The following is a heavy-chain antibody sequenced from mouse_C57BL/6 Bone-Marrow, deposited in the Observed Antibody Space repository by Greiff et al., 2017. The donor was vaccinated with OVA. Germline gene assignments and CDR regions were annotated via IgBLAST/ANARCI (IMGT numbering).Heavy chain of an antibody. J-gene: IGHJ2*01. CDR3: ARHYRGYFDY. CDR2: IYPGDGDT. D-gene: IGHD1-1*02. Sequence: QVQLQQSGPELVKPGASVKISCKASGYAFSSSWMNWVKQRPGKGLEWIGRIYPGDGDTNYNGKFKGKATLTADKSSSTAYMQLSSLTSEDSAVYFCARHYRGYFDYWGQGTTLTVSS. CDR1: GYAFSSSW. V-gene: IGHV1-82*01.